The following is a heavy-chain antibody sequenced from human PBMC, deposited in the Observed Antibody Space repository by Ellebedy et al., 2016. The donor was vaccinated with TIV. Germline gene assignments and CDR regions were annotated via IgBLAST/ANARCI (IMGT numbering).Heavy chain of an antibody. D-gene: IGHD2-2*01. CDR1: GFTVSSNY. V-gene: IGHV3-66*01. Sequence: PGGSLRLSCAASGFTVSSNYMSRVRQAPGKGLEWVSVIYSGGSTYYADSVKGRFTISRDNSKNTLYLQMNSLRAEDTAVYYCARGPREPAAPYYYYYGMDVWGQGTTVIVSS. J-gene: IGHJ6*02. CDR3: ARGPREPAAPYYYYYGMDV. CDR2: IYSGGST.